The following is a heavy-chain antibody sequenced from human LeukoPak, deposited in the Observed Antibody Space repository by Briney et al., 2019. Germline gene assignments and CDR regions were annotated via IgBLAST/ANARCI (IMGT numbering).Heavy chain of an antibody. D-gene: IGHD3-9*01. V-gene: IGHV4-59*08. CDR2: IYYRGNT. CDR1: GGSISSYY. CDR3: ARQEEYYDMLTGYSGNWFDP. J-gene: IGHJ5*02. Sequence: SETLSLTCTVSGGSISSYYWSWIRQPPGKGPEWIGHIYYRGNTKYNPSLKSRVTISIDTSRTHFSLRLTSVTAADTAVYYCARQEEYYDMLTGYSGNWFDPWGQGTLVIVSS.